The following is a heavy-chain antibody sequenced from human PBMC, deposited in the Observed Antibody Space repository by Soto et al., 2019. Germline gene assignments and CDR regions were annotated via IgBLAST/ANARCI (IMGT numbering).Heavy chain of an antibody. CDR3: ARTHYYYGLDV. CDR2: ISGSGGST. V-gene: IGHV3-23*01. Sequence: GGSLRLSCAASGFTFSSYAMSWVRQAPGKGLDWVSAISGSGGSTYYADSVKGRFTISRDNSKNTVYLQMNSLRADDTALYYCARTHYYYGLDVWGQGTTVTVSS. CDR1: GFTFSSYA. J-gene: IGHJ6*02.